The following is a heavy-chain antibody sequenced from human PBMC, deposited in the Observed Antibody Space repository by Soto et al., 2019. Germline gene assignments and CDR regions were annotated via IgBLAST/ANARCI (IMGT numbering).Heavy chain of an antibody. D-gene: IGHD5-18*01. CDR1: GFSLTTSGVG. CDR3: AHNRGYSYGSAFDY. V-gene: IGHV2-5*02. Sequence: QVTLKESGPTLVKPRQTLTLTCTFSGFSLTTSGVGVGWIRQPPGKALEWLALIYWDDDKRYSPSLKSRLTITKDTSKHQVVLTMTNMDPVDTATYYCAHNRGYSYGSAFDYWGQGTLVTVSS. J-gene: IGHJ4*02. CDR2: IYWDDDK.